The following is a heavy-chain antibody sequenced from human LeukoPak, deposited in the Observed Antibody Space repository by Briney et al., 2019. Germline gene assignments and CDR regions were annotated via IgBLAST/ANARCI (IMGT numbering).Heavy chain of an antibody. D-gene: IGHD5-24*01. CDR3: AGSRDGYNYSPYYYYYMDV. V-gene: IGHV1-46*01. Sequence: GASVKVSCKASGYTFTSYYMHWVRQAPGQGLEWMGIINPSGGSTSYAQKFQGRVTMTRDMSTSTVYMELSSLRSDDTAVYYCAGSRDGYNYSPYYYYYMDVWGKGTTVTVSS. J-gene: IGHJ6*03. CDR2: INPSGGST. CDR1: GYTFTSYY.